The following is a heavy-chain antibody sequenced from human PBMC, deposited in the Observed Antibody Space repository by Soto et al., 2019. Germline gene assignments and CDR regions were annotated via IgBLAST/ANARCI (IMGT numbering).Heavy chain of an antibody. CDR3: ANPTRGYSGYENVSPPDY. CDR1: GFTFSSYG. J-gene: IGHJ4*02. CDR2: ISYDGSNK. D-gene: IGHD5-12*01. V-gene: IGHV3-30*18. Sequence: GESLKISCAASGFTFSSYGMHWVRQAPGKGLEWVAVISYDGSNKYYADSVKGRFTISRDNSKNTLYLQMNSLRAEDTAVYYCANPTRGYSGYENVSPPDYWGQGTLVTVSS.